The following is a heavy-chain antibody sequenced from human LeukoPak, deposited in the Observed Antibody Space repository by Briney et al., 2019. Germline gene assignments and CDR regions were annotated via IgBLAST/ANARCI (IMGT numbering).Heavy chain of an antibody. CDR1: GGTFSSYA. CDR2: IIPILGIA. Sequence: ASVKVSCKASGGTFSSYAISWVRQAPGQGLEWMGRIIPILGIANYAQKFQGRVTITADKSTSTAYMELSSLRSEDTAVYYCARESGGRYSRGGYAPIWYYFDYWAQGTLVTVSS. J-gene: IGHJ4*02. V-gene: IGHV1-69*04. CDR3: ARESGGRYSRGGYAPIWYYFDY. D-gene: IGHD6-19*01.